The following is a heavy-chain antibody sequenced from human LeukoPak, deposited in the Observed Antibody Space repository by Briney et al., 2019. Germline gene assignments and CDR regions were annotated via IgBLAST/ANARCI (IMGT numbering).Heavy chain of an antibody. CDR1: GYTLRELS. CDR2: FDHEDGES. CDR3: ATGHCNTSSCYYYYMDV. Sequence: GSSVKVSCEVSGYTLRELSMHWVRQAPAKGLQWMGVFDHEDGESIIAQKFQGRLTMTEDTSTDTAYMELSSLTSEDTAMYYCATGHCNTSSCYYYYMDVWGKGTTVTVSS. D-gene: IGHD2/OR15-2a*01. V-gene: IGHV1-24*01. J-gene: IGHJ6*03.